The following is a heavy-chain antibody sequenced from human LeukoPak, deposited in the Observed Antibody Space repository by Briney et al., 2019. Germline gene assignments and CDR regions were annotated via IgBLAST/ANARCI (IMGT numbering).Heavy chain of an antibody. CDR3: TMGGSGWYLVVY. V-gene: IGHV3-15*01. D-gene: IGHD6-19*01. CDR2: IKSKSDGGTT. Sequence: GGSLRLSCAASEFTFRDAWMSWVRQAPGKGLEWVGRIKSKSDGGTTDYAAPVKGRFTISRDDSKNTVYLQMNSLKTEDTAVYYCTMGGSGWYLVVYWGQGTLVTVSS. J-gene: IGHJ4*02. CDR1: EFTFRDAW.